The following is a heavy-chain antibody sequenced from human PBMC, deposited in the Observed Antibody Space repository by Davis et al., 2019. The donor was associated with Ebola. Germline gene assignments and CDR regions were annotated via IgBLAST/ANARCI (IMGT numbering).Heavy chain of an antibody. CDR1: GGTFSSYA. V-gene: IGHV1-18*01. CDR3: SIAAAGHGGDY. Sequence: ASVKVSCKASGGTFSSYAISWVRQAPGQGLEWMGWISAYNGNTNYAQKLQGRVTMTTDTSTSTAYMELRSLRSDDTAVYYCSIAAAGHGGDYWGQGTLVTVSS. J-gene: IGHJ4*02. CDR2: ISAYNGNT. D-gene: IGHD6-13*01.